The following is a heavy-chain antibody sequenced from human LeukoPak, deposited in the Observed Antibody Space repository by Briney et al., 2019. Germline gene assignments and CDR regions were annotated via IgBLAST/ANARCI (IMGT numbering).Heavy chain of an antibody. J-gene: IGHJ4*02. V-gene: IGHV1-8*01. D-gene: IGHD3-22*01. CDR2: MNPNSGNT. CDR1: GYTFTSYD. Sequence: GASVKVSCKASGYTFTSYDINWVRQATGQGLEWMGWMNPNSGNTGYAQKFQGRVTMTRNTSISTAYMELSSLRSEDTAVYYCARGLPQYYDSSGYYPRIDYWGQGTLVTVSS. CDR3: ARGLPQYYDSSGYYPRIDY.